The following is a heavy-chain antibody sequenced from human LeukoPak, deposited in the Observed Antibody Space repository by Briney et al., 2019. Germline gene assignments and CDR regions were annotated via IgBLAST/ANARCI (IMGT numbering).Heavy chain of an antibody. J-gene: IGHJ4*02. V-gene: IGHV1-8*01. CDR1: GYAFTSYD. Sequence: ASVKVSCKASGYAFTSYDINWVRQATGQGLEWMGWMNPNSGNTGYAQKLQGRVTMTRNTSISTAYMELSSLRSEDTAVYYCARELVGNPIDYWGQGTLVTVSS. CDR2: MNPNSGNT. D-gene: IGHD6-13*01. CDR3: ARELVGNPIDY.